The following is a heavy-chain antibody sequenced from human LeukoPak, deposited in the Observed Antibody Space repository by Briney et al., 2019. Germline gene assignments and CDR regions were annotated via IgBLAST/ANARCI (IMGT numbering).Heavy chain of an antibody. V-gene: IGHV4-59*01. J-gene: IGHJ5*02. CDR2: AYYSGSN. CDR1: GGYITTYY. D-gene: IGHD6-19*01. Sequence: PSETLSLTCHVSGGYITTYYWSWIRQPPGKGLEWIGYAYYSGSNEYNPSLRSRVTMSADASRNQFSLTLSSVTAADTAIYYCATLNVESSSGWFFRSWGQGTLVSVSS. CDR3: ATLNVESSSGWFFRS.